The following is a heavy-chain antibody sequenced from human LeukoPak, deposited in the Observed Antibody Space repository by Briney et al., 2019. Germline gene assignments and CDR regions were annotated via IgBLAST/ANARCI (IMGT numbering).Heavy chain of an antibody. D-gene: IGHD3-10*02. CDR2: IYNTGGT. CDR3: AELGITMIGGV. Sequence: GGSLRLSCAASGFTISSDYMTWVRQAPGKGLEWVSVIYNTGGTKYADSVRGRFTISRDNAKNSLYLQMNSLRAEDTAVYYCAELGITMIGGVWGKGTTVTISS. V-gene: IGHV3-66*01. CDR1: GFTISSDY. J-gene: IGHJ6*04.